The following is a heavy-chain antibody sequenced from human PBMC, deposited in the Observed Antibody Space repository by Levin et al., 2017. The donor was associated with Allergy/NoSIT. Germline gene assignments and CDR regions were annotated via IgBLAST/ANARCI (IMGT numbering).Heavy chain of an antibody. J-gene: IGHJ6*03. CDR1: GLTFTNSA. CDR2: ISSRSTTI. V-gene: IGHV3-48*02. CDR3: TSGYYFYYMDV. Sequence: GGSLRLSCAASGLTFTNSAMNWVRQAPGKGLEWVSYISSRSTTISYADSVKGRFTISRDNAKNSLYLQMNSLRDEDTAVYYCTSGYYFYYMDVWGRGTTVTVSS.